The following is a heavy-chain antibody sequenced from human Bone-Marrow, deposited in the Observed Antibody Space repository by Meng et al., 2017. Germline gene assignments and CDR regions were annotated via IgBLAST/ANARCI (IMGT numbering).Heavy chain of an antibody. J-gene: IGHJ4*02. V-gene: IGHV3-11*04. D-gene: IGHD6-13*01. CDR2: ISSSGSTI. Sequence: GESLKISCAASGFTFSDYYMSWIRQAPGKGLEWVSYISSSGSTIYYADSVKGRFTISRDNSKNTLYLQMNSLRAEDTAVYYCARDREWYSSSWYVFDYWGQGTLVTVSS. CDR1: GFTFSDYY. CDR3: ARDREWYSSSWYVFDY.